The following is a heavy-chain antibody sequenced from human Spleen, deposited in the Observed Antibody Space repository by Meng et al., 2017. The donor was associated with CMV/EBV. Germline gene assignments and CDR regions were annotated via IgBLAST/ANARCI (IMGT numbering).Heavy chain of an antibody. CDR2: ISFDGINE. V-gene: IGHV3-30*03. J-gene: IGHJ6*02. D-gene: IGHD6-13*01. CDR3: ARVPRSSDWYYYAMDV. Sequence: GGSLRLSCAASGFTFSSYAMHWVRQAPGKGLEWVAVISFDGINEYYADSVKGRFTISRDYPQNSVYLQMNSLRAEDTAVYYCARVPRSSDWYYYAMDVWGQGTTVTVSS. CDR1: GFTFSSYA.